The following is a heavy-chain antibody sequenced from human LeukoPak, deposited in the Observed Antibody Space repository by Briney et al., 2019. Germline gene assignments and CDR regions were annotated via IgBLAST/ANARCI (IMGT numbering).Heavy chain of an antibody. CDR1: GDSFSSNSAA. Sequence: SQTLSLTCAISGDSFSSNSAAWTLIRQSPSRGLEWLGRTYYRYKWYNDYAVSVKSRITINPDTSKNQFSLQLNSVTPEDTAVYYCTRGLLRWSFDYWGQGTLVTVSS. V-gene: IGHV6-1*01. CDR2: TYYRYKWYN. J-gene: IGHJ4*02. D-gene: IGHD6-13*01. CDR3: TRGLLRWSFDY.